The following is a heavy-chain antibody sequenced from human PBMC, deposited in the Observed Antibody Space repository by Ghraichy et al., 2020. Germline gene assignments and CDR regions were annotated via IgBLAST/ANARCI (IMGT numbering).Heavy chain of an antibody. CDR3: AKVFDCSSSSCPDY. CDR1: GFTFSSYA. Sequence: GESLNISCAASGFTFSSYAMSWVRQAPGKGLEWVSGISGSGGSTDYADSVKGRFTISRDNSKNTLYLQMNSLRAEDTAVYYCAKVFDCSSSSCPDYWGQGTLVTVSS. J-gene: IGHJ4*02. CDR2: ISGSGGST. D-gene: IGHD2-2*01. V-gene: IGHV3-23*01.